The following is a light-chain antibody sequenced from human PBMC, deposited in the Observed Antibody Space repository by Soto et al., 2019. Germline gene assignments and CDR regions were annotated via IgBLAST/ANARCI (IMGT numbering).Light chain of an antibody. Sequence: DIPMTQSPPSVSASVGDNVTVSCRASQGISSSLAWYQQKPGKAPKLLIYGASTVQSGVPSRFSGSGSATDFTLTIRSLQPEDFATDYCQQGDKFPLTFGQGTRVDI. CDR3: QQGDKFPLT. J-gene: IGKJ2*01. CDR1: QGISSS. V-gene: IGKV1-12*01. CDR2: GAS.